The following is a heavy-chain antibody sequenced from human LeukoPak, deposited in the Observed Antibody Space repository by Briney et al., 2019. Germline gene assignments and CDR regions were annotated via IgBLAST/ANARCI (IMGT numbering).Heavy chain of an antibody. CDR2: ISISSSYI. CDR1: GFTFSSYS. V-gene: IGHV3-21*01. CDR3: ARVISGGNVYFDS. J-gene: IGHJ4*02. Sequence: GGSLRLSCAASGFTFSSYSMNWVRHAPGKGLECVSSISISSSYIYYADSVKGRFTISRDNAKNSLYLQVNSLRAEATAVYYCARVISGGNVYFDSWGQGTLVTVSS. D-gene: IGHD4-23*01.